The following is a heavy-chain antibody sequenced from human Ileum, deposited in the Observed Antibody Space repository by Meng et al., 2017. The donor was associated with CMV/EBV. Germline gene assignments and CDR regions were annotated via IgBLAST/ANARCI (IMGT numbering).Heavy chain of an antibody. V-gene: IGHV3-74*01. J-gene: IGHJ4*02. CDR2: IDSDESDT. Sequence: GGSLRLSCVGFGFAFSSHAMSWVRQVPGKRPEWVARIDSDESDTSDESKTRYADSVKGRFIISRDNAKNTLHLQMNSLRADDTAVYYCIRSTASGTDYWEWGQGTLVTVSS. CDR1: GFAFSSHA. CDR3: IRSTASGTDYWE. D-gene: IGHD3-10*01.